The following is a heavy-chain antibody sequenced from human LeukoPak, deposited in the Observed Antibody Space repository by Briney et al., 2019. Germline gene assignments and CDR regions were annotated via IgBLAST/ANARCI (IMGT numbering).Heavy chain of an antibody. CDR3: ARAYGDYVWWFDP. Sequence: GGSLRLSCAASGFTFRSYAMGWVRQAPGKGLQWVSAISGSGDSTYYADSVQGRFTISRDNSKNTLYLQMNSLRAEDTAVYYCARAYGDYVWWFDPWGQGTLVTVSS. J-gene: IGHJ5*02. V-gene: IGHV3-23*01. CDR1: GFTFRSYA. CDR2: ISGSGDST. D-gene: IGHD4-17*01.